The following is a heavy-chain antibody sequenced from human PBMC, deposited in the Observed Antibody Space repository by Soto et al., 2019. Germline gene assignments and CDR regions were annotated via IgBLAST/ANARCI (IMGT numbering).Heavy chain of an antibody. CDR1: GGTFSSYA. V-gene: IGHV1-69*13. Sequence: ASVKVSCKASGGTFSSYAISWVRQAPGQGLEWMGGIIPIFGTANYAQKFQGRVTITADESTSTAYMELSSLRSEDTAVYYCARSYSSGWNGSSNYYYYGMDVWGQGTTVTVSS. CDR2: IIPIFGTA. J-gene: IGHJ6*02. CDR3: ARSYSSGWNGSSNYYYYGMDV. D-gene: IGHD6-19*01.